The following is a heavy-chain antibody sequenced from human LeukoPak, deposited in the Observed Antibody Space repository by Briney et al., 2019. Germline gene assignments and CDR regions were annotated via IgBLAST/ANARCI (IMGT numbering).Heavy chain of an antibody. CDR3: ARREWGGGPSALGV. D-gene: IGHD4-23*01. V-gene: IGHV4-34*12. Sequence: SETLPLTCAVYGGSFSNYYWTWIRQPPGKRLEWIGEILHSGRTNYNPSLKSRVTISVDTSKKQFSLRLNSVTAADTGLYYCARREWGGGPSALGVWGQGTLVTVSS. J-gene: IGHJ4*02. CDR1: GGSFSNYY. CDR2: ILHSGRT.